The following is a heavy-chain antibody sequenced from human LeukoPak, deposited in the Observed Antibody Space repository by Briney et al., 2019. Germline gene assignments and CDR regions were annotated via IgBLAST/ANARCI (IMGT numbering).Heavy chain of an antibody. CDR2: IYSGGST. CDR1: GFTVSSNY. Sequence: GGSLRLSCAASGFTVSSNYMSWVRQAPGKGLEWVSVIYSGGSTYYADSVKGRFTISRDNAKNSLYLQMNSLRAEDTAVYYCARVLGSGSYYSLYYYYYYMDVWGKGTTVTISS. D-gene: IGHD3-10*01. V-gene: IGHV3-53*01. CDR3: ARVLGSGSYYSLYYYYYYMDV. J-gene: IGHJ6*03.